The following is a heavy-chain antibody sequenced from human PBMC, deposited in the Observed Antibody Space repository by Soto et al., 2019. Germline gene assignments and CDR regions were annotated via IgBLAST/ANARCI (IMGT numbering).Heavy chain of an antibody. CDR1: GFSLSTSGVG. J-gene: IGHJ5*02. Sequence: QITLKESGPTLVKPTQTLTLTCTFSGFSLSTSGVGVDWIRQPPGRALEWLALIYWHDDKRYSPSLKSWLTLTKDTSKNPVVLTMTHMDPVDTATYYRAHATYYDFWSGYPPLNHWGQGTLVTVSS. CDR3: AHATYYDFWSGYPPLNH. V-gene: IGHV2-5*01. CDR2: IYWHDDK. D-gene: IGHD3-3*01.